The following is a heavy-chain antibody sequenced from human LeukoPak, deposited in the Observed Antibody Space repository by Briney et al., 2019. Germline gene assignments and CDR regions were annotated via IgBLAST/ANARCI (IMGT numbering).Heavy chain of an antibody. V-gene: IGHV3-23*01. D-gene: IGHD5-24*01. Sequence: PGGSLRLSCAASGFTFSSYGMSWVRQPPGKGLEWVSGFSGSGGSTYYADSVKGRFTISRDNSKNTLYLQMNSLRAEDTAVYYCAKRRDGYFDDWGQGTLVTVSS. J-gene: IGHJ4*02. CDR2: FSGSGGST. CDR1: GFTFSSYG. CDR3: AKRRDGYFDD.